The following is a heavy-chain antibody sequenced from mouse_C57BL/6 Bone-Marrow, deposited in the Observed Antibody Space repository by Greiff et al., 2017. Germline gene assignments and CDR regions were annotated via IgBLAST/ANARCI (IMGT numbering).Heavy chain of an antibody. D-gene: IGHD2-5*01. Sequence: QVQLQQPGAELVKPGASVKMSCKASGYTFTSYWITWVKQRPGQGLEWIGDIYPGSGSTNYNEKFKSKATLTVDTSSSTAYMKLSSLTSADSAVYDCARPYYSNYWYFDVWGTGTTVTVSS. V-gene: IGHV1-55*01. CDR2: IYPGSGST. CDR3: ARPYYSNYWYFDV. CDR1: GYTFTSYW. J-gene: IGHJ1*03.